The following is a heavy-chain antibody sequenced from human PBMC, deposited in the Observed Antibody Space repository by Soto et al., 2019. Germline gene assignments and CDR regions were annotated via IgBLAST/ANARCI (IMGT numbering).Heavy chain of an antibody. J-gene: IGHJ3*01. CDR1: GFTFSSSE. V-gene: IGHV3-48*03. CDR2: IHPGGQTI. D-gene: IGHD2-15*01. CDR3: ARRGSR. Sequence: EVQLVESGGGLVQPGGSLRLSCAASGFTFSSSEMYWVRQAPGKGLEWISYIHPGGQTIFYAESVKGRFTISRDNATNSVYLQMNSLRAEDTAVYYCARRGSRWCQGTMVTVSS.